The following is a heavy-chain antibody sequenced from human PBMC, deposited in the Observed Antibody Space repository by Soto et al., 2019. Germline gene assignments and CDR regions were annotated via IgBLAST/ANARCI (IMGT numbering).Heavy chain of an antibody. CDR3: ARIGPYCGGDCYPDFDF. Sequence: GGSLRLSCAASGFTFNTYGMTWVRQAPGKGLEWVSTVSGSGGGTYYADSVKGRFTISRVNSKNTMYLQMSNLRAEDTAVCFCARIGPYCGGDCYPDFDFWGLGTPVTVSS. D-gene: IGHD2-21*02. CDR2: VSGSGGGT. J-gene: IGHJ4*02. V-gene: IGHV3-23*01. CDR1: GFTFNTYG.